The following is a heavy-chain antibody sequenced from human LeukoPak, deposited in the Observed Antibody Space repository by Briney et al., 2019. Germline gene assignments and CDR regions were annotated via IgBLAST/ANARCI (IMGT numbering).Heavy chain of an antibody. CDR2: INPNSGGT. CDR1: GYTFTGYY. Sequence: ASVKVSCTASGYTFTGYYMHWVRQAPGQGLEWMGWINPNSGGTNYAQKFQGRVTMTRDTSISTAYMELSRLRSDDTAVYYCARDIVVVPAAIQYYYYGMDVWGQGTTVTVSS. J-gene: IGHJ6*02. CDR3: ARDIVVVPAAIQYYYYGMDV. D-gene: IGHD2-2*02. V-gene: IGHV1-2*02.